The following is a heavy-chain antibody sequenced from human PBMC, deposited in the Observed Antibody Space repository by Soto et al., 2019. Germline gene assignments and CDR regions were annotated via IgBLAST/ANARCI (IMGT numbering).Heavy chain of an antibody. CDR3: EQARCSSTTCYVPDY. Sequence: EVQLLESGGGLVQPGGSLRLSCAASGFTFSSYTMSWVRQAPGKGLEWVSVISGSGGSPYYADSVQGRFTISRDNPKNTLYLQMNSLRAEDTAIYYCEQARCSSTTCYVPDYWGQGTLVTVSS. CDR2: ISGSGGSP. J-gene: IGHJ4*02. V-gene: IGHV3-23*01. D-gene: IGHD2-2*01. CDR1: GFTFSSYT.